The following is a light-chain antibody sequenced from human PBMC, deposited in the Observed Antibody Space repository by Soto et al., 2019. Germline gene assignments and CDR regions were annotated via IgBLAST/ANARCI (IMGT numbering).Light chain of an antibody. CDR3: QQYDSYSPS. CDR1: QSISSW. Sequence: DIQMTQSPSTLSASVGDRVTITCRASQSISSWLAWYQQKPGKAPKLLIYDASSLESGVPSMFSGSGSGTAFTLTISCLQPDDFATYSCQQYDSYSPSFGQGTTLEIK. J-gene: IGKJ2*01. V-gene: IGKV1-5*01. CDR2: DAS.